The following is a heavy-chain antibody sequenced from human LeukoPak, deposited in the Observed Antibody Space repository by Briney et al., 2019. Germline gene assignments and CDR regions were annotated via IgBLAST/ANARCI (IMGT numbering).Heavy chain of an antibody. CDR2: IRYDGTNK. CDR3: AKDISGYSYGSFDY. Sequence: GGSLRLSCAASGFTFNSYGMHWVRQAPGKGLEWVTFIRYDGTNKYYADSVKGRFTISRDNSKNTLYLQMNSLRAEDTAVYYCAKDISGYSYGSFDYWGQGTLVTVSS. V-gene: IGHV3-30*02. D-gene: IGHD5-18*01. J-gene: IGHJ4*02. CDR1: GFTFNSYG.